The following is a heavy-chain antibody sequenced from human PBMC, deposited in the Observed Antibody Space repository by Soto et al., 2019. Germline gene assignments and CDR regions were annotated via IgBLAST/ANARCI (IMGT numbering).Heavy chain of an antibody. CDR1: GYTFTSYA. CDR2: INTNTGNP. Sequence: ASVKVSCKASGYTFTSYAMNWVRQAPGQGLEWMGWINTNTGNPTYAQGFTGRFVFSLDTSVSTAYLQICSLGAEDTAVYFCARDQLYYYDSFGRPLYGLDIWGQGTMVTVSS. CDR3: ARDQLYYYDSFGRPLYGLDI. J-gene: IGHJ3*02. D-gene: IGHD3-22*01. V-gene: IGHV7-4-1*01.